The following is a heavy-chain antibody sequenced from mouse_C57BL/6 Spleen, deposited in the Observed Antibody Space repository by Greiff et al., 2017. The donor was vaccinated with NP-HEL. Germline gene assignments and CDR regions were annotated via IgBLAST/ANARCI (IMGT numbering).Heavy chain of an antibody. D-gene: IGHD4-1*01. J-gene: IGHJ1*03. V-gene: IGHV5-16*01. Sequence: EVKLMESEGGLVQPGSSMKLSCTASGFTFSDYYMAWVRQVPEKGLEWVANINYDGSSTYYLDSLKSRFIISRDNAKNILYLQMSSLKSEDTATYYCARTLGDFDVWGTGTTVTVSS. CDR1: GFTFSDYY. CDR2: INYDGSST. CDR3: ARTLGDFDV.